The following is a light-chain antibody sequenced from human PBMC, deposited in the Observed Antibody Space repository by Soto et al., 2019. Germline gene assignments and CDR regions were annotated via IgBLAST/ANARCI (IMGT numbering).Light chain of an antibody. CDR3: LQYSSNPWT. Sequence: DIQMTQSPSSLSASVGDRVTITCRASQDVRDDLGWYQQTPGKAPERLIYEASTLHRGVPSRFSGSGSGTEFTLTISSLQPEDFATYYCLQYSSNPWTFGQGTNVEIK. CDR2: EAS. J-gene: IGKJ1*01. V-gene: IGKV1-17*01. CDR1: QDVRDD.